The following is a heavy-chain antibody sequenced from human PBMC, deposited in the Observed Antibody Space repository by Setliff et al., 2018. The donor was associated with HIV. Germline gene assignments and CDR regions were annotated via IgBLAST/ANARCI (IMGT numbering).Heavy chain of an antibody. CDR1: GGSIGSGSHY. Sequence: SETQSLTCTVSGGSIGSGSHYWSWIRQPAGKGLEWIGHIYTTGSTNYNPSLKSRVTISVDTSKNQFSLKVSSVTAADTAAYYCARQSSGSPEYFQHWGQGTLVTVSS. D-gene: IGHD1-26*01. J-gene: IGHJ1*01. CDR3: ARQSSGSPEYFQH. V-gene: IGHV4-61*09. CDR2: IYTTGST.